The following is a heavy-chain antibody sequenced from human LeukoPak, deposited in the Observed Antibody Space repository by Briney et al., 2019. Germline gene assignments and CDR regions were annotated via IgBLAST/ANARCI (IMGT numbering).Heavy chain of an antibody. V-gene: IGHV1-8*01. CDR1: GYTFTSYD. CDR3: AKPVAMVRGVPGPHDV. D-gene: IGHD3-10*01. Sequence: ASVKVSCKASGYTFTSYDINWVRQATGQGLEWMGWMNPNSGSTGYAQKFQGRVTMTRNTSISTAYMELSSLRSEDTAVYYCAKPVAMVRGVPGPHDVWGQGTTVTVSS. CDR2: MNPNSGST. J-gene: IGHJ6*02.